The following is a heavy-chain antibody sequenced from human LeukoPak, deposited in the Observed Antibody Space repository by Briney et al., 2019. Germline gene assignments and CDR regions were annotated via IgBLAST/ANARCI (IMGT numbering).Heavy chain of an antibody. CDR3: ARSYGKWFTPSQYFRH. CDR2: INHSGST. J-gene: IGHJ1*01. Sequence: PGGSLRLSCAVSGFTFSSYSINWVRQPPGKGLEWIGEINHSGSTNYNPSLKSRVTISVDTSKNQFSLKLSSVTAADTAVYYCARSYGKWFTPSQYFRHWGQGTLVTVSS. D-gene: IGHD3-16*01. CDR1: GFTFSSYS. V-gene: IGHV4-34*01.